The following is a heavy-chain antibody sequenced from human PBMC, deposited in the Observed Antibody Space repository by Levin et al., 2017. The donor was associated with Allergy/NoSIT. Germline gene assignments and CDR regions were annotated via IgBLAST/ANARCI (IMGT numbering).Heavy chain of an antibody. CDR2: ISYDGSNK. CDR1: GFTFSSYA. V-gene: IGHV3-30*04. Sequence: GGSLRLSCAASGFTFSSYAMHWVRQAPGKGLEWVAVISYDGSNKYYADSVKGRFTISRDNSKNTLYLQMNSLRAEDTAVYYCSRAGPHNGIAARPNRRYYCGVDVWGQGTTVTGSS. D-gene: IGHD6-6*01. J-gene: IGHJ6*02. CDR3: SRAGPHNGIAARPNRRYYCGVDV.